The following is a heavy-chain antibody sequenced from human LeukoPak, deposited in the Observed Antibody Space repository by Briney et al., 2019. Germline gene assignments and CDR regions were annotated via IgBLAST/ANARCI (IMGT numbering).Heavy chain of an antibody. J-gene: IGHJ4*02. D-gene: IGHD6-13*01. V-gene: IGHV1-3*01. CDR3: ARSEAGIAAAGNFDY. CDR2: INAGNGNT. CDR1: GYTFTSYA. Sequence: ASVKVSCKASGYTFTSYAMHWVRQAPGQRLEWMGWINAGNGNTKYSQKFQGRVTITRDTSASTAYMELSSLRSEDTAVYYCARSEAGIAAAGNFDYWGQGTLVTVSS.